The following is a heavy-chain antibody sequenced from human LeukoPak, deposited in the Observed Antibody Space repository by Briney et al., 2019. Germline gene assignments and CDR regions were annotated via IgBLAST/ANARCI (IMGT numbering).Heavy chain of an antibody. CDR2: LNWNGAGT. D-gene: IGHD2-21*02. CDR3: ARGAACGGDCYYFDY. V-gene: IGHV3-20*04. Sequence: GRSLRLSCAASGFTFDAYALSWVRQAPGKGLEWVSSLNWNGAGTSYVDSVKDRFTISRDNAKNSLYLQMNSLRVEDTAFYYCARGAACGGDCYYFDYWGQGTLVTVSS. J-gene: IGHJ4*02. CDR1: GFTFDAYA.